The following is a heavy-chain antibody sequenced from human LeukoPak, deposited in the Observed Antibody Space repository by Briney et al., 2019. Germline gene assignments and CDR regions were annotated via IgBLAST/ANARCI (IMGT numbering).Heavy chain of an antibody. D-gene: IGHD3-22*01. J-gene: IGHJ4*02. Sequence: GESLKISCKGSGYSFTSYWIGWVRQMPGKGLEWMGIIYPGDSDTRYSPSFQGQVTISADKSISTAYLQWSSLKASDTAMYYCARHSNYYDSSGYYQFGYWGQGTLVTVSS. CDR1: GYSFTSYW. CDR3: ARHSNYYDSSGYYQFGY. V-gene: IGHV5-51*01. CDR2: IYPGDSDT.